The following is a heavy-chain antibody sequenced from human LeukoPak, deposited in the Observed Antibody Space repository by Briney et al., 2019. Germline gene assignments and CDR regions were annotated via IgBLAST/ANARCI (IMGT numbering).Heavy chain of an antibody. CDR2: ISYDGSNK. CDR1: GFTFSSYG. CDR3: ANPYPGSSWYYFDY. J-gene: IGHJ4*02. D-gene: IGHD6-13*01. Sequence: GRSLRLSCAASGFTFSSYGMHWVRQAPGKGLEWVAVISYDGSNKYYADSVKGRFTISRDNSKNTLYLQMNSLRAEDTAVYYCANPYPGSSWYYFDYWGQGTLVAVSS. V-gene: IGHV3-30*18.